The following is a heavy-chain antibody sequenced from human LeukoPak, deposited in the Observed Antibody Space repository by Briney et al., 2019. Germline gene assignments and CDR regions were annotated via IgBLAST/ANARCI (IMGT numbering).Heavy chain of an antibody. Sequence: PGGSLRLSCAASAFSFSDCHMSWIRQAPGKGLEWVSYMSGSGSTISYADSVKGRFTISRDNAKNSLYLQMNSLRAEDTAVYYCAKKLYDILTSRGNYFDYWGQGTLVTVSS. CDR3: AKKLYDILTSRGNYFDY. J-gene: IGHJ4*02. CDR2: MSGSGSTI. V-gene: IGHV3-11*01. CDR1: AFSFSDCH. D-gene: IGHD3-9*01.